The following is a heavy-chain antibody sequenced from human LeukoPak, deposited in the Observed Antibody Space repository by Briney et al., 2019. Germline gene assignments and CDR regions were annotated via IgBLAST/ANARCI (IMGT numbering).Heavy chain of an antibody. D-gene: IGHD2-21*02. V-gene: IGHV1-18*01. Sequence: GASVKVSCKASGYTFTSYGTSWVRQAPGQGLEWMGWISAYNGNTNYAQKLQGRVTMTTDTSTSTAYMELRSLRSDDTAVYYCARDLRTHLRVTALIAESSFDIWGQGTMVTVSS. CDR1: GYTFTSYG. J-gene: IGHJ3*02. CDR2: ISAYNGNT. CDR3: ARDLRTHLRVTALIAESSFDI.